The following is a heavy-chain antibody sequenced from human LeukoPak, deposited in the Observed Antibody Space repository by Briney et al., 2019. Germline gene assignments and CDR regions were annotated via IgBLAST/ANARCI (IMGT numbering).Heavy chain of an antibody. CDR1: GYTFTSYY. J-gene: IGHJ4*02. CDR3: ARGSGYYDISIYYFDY. CDR2: INPSGGST. Sequence: ASVKVSCTASGYTFTSYYMHWVRQAPGQGLEWMGIINPSGGSTSYAQKFQGRVTMTRDTSTSTVYMELSSLRSEDTAVYYCARGSGYYDISIYYFDYWGQGTLVTVSS. V-gene: IGHV1-46*01. D-gene: IGHD3-9*01.